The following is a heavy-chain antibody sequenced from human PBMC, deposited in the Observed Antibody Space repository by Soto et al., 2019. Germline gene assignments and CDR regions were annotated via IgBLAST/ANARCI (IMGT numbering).Heavy chain of an antibody. CDR1: GFTFSDYA. Sequence: VQLLESGGALVQPGGSPRLSCAASGFTFSDYAMTWVRQAPGKGLEWVSHTSGNGGSTYYADSVKGRFTISRDNSRDTMHLQMNSLRAEDTALYYCTRTLFIAARGVEPFDYWGQGALVTVSS. CDR3: TRTLFIAARGVEPFDY. CDR2: TSGNGGST. D-gene: IGHD6-6*01. J-gene: IGHJ4*02. V-gene: IGHV3-23*01.